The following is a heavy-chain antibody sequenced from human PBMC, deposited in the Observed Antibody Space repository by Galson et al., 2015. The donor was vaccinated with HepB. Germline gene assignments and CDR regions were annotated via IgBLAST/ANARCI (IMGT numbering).Heavy chain of an antibody. CDR3: ARERQQLAPNYYYGMDV. CDR2: ISYDGSNK. J-gene: IGHJ6*02. V-gene: IGHV3-30*04. Sequence: SLRLSCAASGFTFSSYAMHWVRQAPGKGLEWVAVISYDGSNKYYADSVKGRFTISRDNSKNTLYLQMNSLRAEDTAVYYCARERQQLAPNYYYGMDVWGQGTTVTVS. CDR1: GFTFSSYA. D-gene: IGHD6-13*01.